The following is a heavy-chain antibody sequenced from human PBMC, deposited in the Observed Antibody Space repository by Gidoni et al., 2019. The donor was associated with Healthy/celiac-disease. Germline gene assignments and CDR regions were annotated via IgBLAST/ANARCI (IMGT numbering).Heavy chain of an antibody. CDR3: ARGEVVVPDDAFDI. D-gene: IGHD3-22*01. V-gene: IGHV1-3*01. CDR2: GNGNT. J-gene: IGHJ3*02. Sequence: GNGNTKYSQKFQGRVTITRDTSASTAYMELSSLRSEDTAVYYCARGEVVVPDDAFDIWGQGTMVTVSS.